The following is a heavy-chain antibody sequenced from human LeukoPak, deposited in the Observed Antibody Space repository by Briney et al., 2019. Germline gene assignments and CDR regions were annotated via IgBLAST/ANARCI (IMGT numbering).Heavy chain of an antibody. J-gene: IGHJ4*02. CDR2: IIPILGIA. D-gene: IGHD6-13*01. Sequence: SVKVSCKASGGTFSSYAISWVRQAPRQGLEWMGRIIPILGIANYAQKFQGRVTITADKSTSTAYMELSSLRSEDTAVYYCARPRIAAAGTNPTNFDYWGQGTLVTVSS. CDR3: ARPRIAAAGTNPTNFDY. CDR1: GGTFSSYA. V-gene: IGHV1-69*04.